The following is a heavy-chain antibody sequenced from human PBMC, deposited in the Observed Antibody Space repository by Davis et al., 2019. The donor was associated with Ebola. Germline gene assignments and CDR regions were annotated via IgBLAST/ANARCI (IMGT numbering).Heavy chain of an antibody. D-gene: IGHD3-10*01. CDR1: GGSISSGGYS. V-gene: IGHV4-30-2*01. CDR3: ARSITMVRGARVYYYYYYMDV. CDR2: IYHSGST. Sequence: PSETLSLTCAVSGGSISSGGYSWSWIRQPPGKGLEWIGYIYHSGSTYYNPSLKSRVTISVDRSKNQFSLKLSSVTAADTAVYYCARSITMVRGARVYYYYYYMDVWGKGTTVTVSS. J-gene: IGHJ6*03.